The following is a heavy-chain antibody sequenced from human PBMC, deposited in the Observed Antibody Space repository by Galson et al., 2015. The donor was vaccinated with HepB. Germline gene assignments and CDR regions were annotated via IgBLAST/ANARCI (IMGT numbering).Heavy chain of an antibody. CDR2: ISYDGSNK. D-gene: IGHD1-20*01. Sequence: CAASGFTFSSYGMHWVRQAPGKGLEWVAVISYDGSNKYYADSVKGRFTISRDNSKNTLYLQMNSLRAEDTAVYYCARSQGITGSAGVDVWGKGTTVTVSS. J-gene: IGHJ6*04. CDR1: GFTFSSYG. CDR3: ARSQGITGSAGVDV. V-gene: IGHV3-30*03.